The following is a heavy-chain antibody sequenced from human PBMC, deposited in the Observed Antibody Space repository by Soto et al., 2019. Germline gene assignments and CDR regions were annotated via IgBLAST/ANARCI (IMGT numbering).Heavy chain of an antibody. D-gene: IGHD5-18*01. V-gene: IGHV5-51*01. J-gene: IGHJ4*02. CDR3: ARQGYSYGPDPSYFDY. CDR2: IYPGDSDT. CDR1: GYSFTSYW. Sequence: PEESLKISCKGSGYSFTSYWIGWVRQMPGKGLEWMGIIYPGDSDTRYSPSFQGQVTISADKSISTAYLQWSSLKASDTAMYYCARQGYSYGPDPSYFDYWGQGTLVTVSS.